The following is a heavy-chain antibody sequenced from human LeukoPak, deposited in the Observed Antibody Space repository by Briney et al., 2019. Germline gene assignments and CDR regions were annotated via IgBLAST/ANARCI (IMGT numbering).Heavy chain of an antibody. CDR1: GGSISNYY. Sequence: SETLSLTCTVSGGSISNYYWSWIRQPAGKGLEWIGRIYTSGSTNYNPSLKSRVTMSVDTSKNQFSLKLSSVTAADTAVYYCARDYGSGISQRALRVGNWFDPWGQGTLVTVSS. D-gene: IGHD3-10*01. CDR2: IYTSGST. V-gene: IGHV4-4*07. J-gene: IGHJ5*02. CDR3: ARDYGSGISQRALRVGNWFDP.